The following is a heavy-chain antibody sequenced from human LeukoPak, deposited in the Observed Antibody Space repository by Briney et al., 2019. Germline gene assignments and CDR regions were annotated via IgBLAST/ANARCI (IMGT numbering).Heavy chain of an antibody. Sequence: AGGSLRLSCAASGFIFSNYAIHWVRQAPGKGLEWVAVISYDGSNKYADSVKGRFTISRDNSKNTLYLQMNSLRTEDTAVYYCATTLGSGWKFDYWGQGTLVTVSS. CDR2: ISYDGSNK. CDR3: ATTLGSGWKFDY. CDR1: GFIFSNYA. V-gene: IGHV3-30*04. J-gene: IGHJ4*02. D-gene: IGHD6-19*01.